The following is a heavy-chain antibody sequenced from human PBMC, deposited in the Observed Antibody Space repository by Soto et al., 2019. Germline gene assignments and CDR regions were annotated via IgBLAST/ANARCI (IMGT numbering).Heavy chain of an antibody. V-gene: IGHV1-18*01. CDR2: ISAYNGNT. J-gene: IGHJ5*02. D-gene: IGHD1-1*01. CDR3: ARAPPLLYNWNWFDP. Sequence: QGLEWMGWISAYNGNTNYAQKLQGRVTMTTDTSTSTAYMELRSLRSDDTAVYYFARAPPLLYNWNWFDPWGQGTLVTVSS.